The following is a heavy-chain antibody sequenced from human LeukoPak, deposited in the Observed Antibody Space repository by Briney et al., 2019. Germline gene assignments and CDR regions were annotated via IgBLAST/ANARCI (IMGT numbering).Heavy chain of an antibody. CDR3: STTYYYDSSEGY. D-gene: IGHD3-22*01. CDR1: GFTFSSYA. J-gene: IGHJ4*02. CDR2: IKSKTDGGTT. Sequence: GGSLRLSCAASGFTFSSYAMHWVRQAPGKGLEWVGRIKSKTDGGTTDYAAPVKGRFTISRDDSKNTLYLQMNSLKTEDTAVYYCSTTYYYDSSEGYWGQGTLVTVSS. V-gene: IGHV3-15*07.